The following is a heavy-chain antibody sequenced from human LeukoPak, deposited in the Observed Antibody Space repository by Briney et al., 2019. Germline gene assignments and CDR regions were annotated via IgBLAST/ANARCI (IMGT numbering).Heavy chain of an antibody. CDR1: GFTFDDYT. CDR3: AKDFTPSITVAGHFDH. J-gene: IGHJ4*02. Sequence: QAGGSLRLSCAASGFTFDDYTMHWVRQAPGKGLEWVSLISRDGDSTYYADSVKGRFTISRDDSEDSLYLQMNSLRTEDTALYYCAKDFTPSITVAGHFDHWGQGTLVTVSS. V-gene: IGHV3-43*01. CDR2: ISRDGDST. D-gene: IGHD6-19*01.